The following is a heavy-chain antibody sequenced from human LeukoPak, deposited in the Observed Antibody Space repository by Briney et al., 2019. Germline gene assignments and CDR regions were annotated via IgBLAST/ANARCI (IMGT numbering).Heavy chain of an antibody. CDR1: GFTFSSYA. J-gene: IGHJ4*02. CDR3: ARSVGGSYPYFDY. CDR2: ISYDGSNK. Sequence: GGSLRLSCAASGFTFSSYAMHWVRQAPGKGLEWVAVISYDGSNKYYADSVKGRFTISRDNSKNTLYLQMNSLRPEDTAVYYCARSVGGSYPYFDYWGQGTLVTVSS. V-gene: IGHV3-30-3*01. D-gene: IGHD1-26*01.